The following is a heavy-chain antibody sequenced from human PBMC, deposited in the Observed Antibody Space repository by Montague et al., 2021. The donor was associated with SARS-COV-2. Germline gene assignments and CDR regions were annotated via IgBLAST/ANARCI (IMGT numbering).Heavy chain of an antibody. Sequence: SETLSLTCIVAGGSVSSGSYYWSWIRQPPGKGLEWIGYIYYSGSTNYXPSLKSRVTISVDTSKNRFSLKLSSVTAADTAVYYCARDPWRITIFGVVTRYGMDVWGQGTTGTVSS. CDR2: IYYSGST. CDR1: GGSVSSGSYY. V-gene: IGHV4-61*01. J-gene: IGHJ6*02. D-gene: IGHD3-3*01. CDR3: ARDPWRITIFGVVTRYGMDV.